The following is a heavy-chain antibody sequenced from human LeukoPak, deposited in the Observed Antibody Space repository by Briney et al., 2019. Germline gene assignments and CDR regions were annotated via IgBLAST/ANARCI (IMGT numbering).Heavy chain of an antibody. CDR1: GFTFSSYA. CDR3: ARDFNQWSWDL. Sequence: GGSLRLSCAASGFTFSSYAMSWVRQAPGKGLEWVSAISGSGGSTNYADSVKGRFTISRDNSKNTLYLQMNSLRAEDTAIYYCARDFNQWSWDLWGQGTLVTVYS. D-gene: IGHD1-26*01. V-gene: IGHV3-23*01. J-gene: IGHJ4*02. CDR2: ISGSGGST.